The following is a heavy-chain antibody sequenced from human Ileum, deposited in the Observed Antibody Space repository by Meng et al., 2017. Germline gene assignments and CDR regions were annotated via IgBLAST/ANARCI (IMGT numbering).Heavy chain of an antibody. Sequence: GESLKISCAASGFTFGGYAMSWVRQAPGKGLEWVSVISDSGGRTYYADSVMGRFTISRDKSKNTLYLQTNSLRAEDTAVYYCAKGQKNRWYYFDYWGQGTLVTVSS. CDR3: AKGQKNRWYYFDY. V-gene: IGHV3-23*01. D-gene: IGHD2-15*01. CDR2: ISDSGGRT. CDR1: GFTFGGYA. J-gene: IGHJ4*02.